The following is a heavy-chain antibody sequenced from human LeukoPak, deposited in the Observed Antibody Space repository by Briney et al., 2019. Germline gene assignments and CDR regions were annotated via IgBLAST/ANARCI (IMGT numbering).Heavy chain of an antibody. V-gene: IGHV3-21*04. CDR2: IISSSSYI. CDR1: GVTFSCYS. Sequence: GGSLRLSCAASGVTFSCYSMIWVRQAPGKGLEWVSSIISSSSYIYYAASVKGRLTISIDNSKNTMYLQMNSLRAQDTTVYYCSTHQHSYCGGYCFSGLDYWGQGTLVTVSS. J-gene: IGHJ4*02. CDR3: STHQHSYCGGYCFSGLDY. D-gene: IGHD2-21*02.